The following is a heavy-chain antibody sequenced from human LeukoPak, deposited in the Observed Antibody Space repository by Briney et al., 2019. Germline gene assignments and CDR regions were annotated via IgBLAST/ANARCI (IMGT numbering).Heavy chain of an antibody. CDR1: GFTFSSYA. V-gene: IGHV3-23*01. CDR2: ISGSGGST. J-gene: IGHJ4*02. CDR3: AKSRPNDYDILTGYDY. D-gene: IGHD3-9*01. Sequence: PGGSLRLSCAASGFTFSSYAMSWVRQAPGKGLEWVSAISGSGGSTYCADSVKGRFTISRDNSKNTLYLQMNSLRAEDTAVYYCAKSRPNDYDILTGYDYWGQGTLVTVSS.